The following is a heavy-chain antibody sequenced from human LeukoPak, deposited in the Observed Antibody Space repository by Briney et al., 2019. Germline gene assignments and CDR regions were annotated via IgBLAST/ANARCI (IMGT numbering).Heavy chain of an antibody. J-gene: IGHJ4*02. CDR1: GFTFSGYW. CDR2: INQDGTKR. Sequence: GGSLRLSCAASGFTFSGYWMNWVRQAPGKGLEWVANINQDGTKRNYLDSVRGRFTISRDNAENSVYLQMNRPRAEDTAVYYCARDGDYDYIWGSYRFEDWGQGILVTVSS. D-gene: IGHD3-16*02. CDR3: ARDGDYDYIWGSYRFED. V-gene: IGHV3-7*03.